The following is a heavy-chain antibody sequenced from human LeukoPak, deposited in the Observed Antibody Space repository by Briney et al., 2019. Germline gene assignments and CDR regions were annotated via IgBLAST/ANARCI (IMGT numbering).Heavy chain of an antibody. Sequence: PSETLSLTCTVSGGSISSYYWSWIRQPPGKGLEWIGYIYYSGSTNYNPSLKSRVTISVDTSKNQFSLKLSSVTAADTAVYYCARQWLVPYGAFDIWGQGTMVTVSS. CDR1: GGSISSYY. CDR2: IYYSGST. J-gene: IGHJ3*02. D-gene: IGHD6-19*01. CDR3: ARQWLVPYGAFDI. V-gene: IGHV4-59*08.